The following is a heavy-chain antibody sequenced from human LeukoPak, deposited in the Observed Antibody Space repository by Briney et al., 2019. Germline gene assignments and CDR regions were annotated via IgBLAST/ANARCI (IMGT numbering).Heavy chain of an antibody. D-gene: IGHD2-2*01. CDR1: GFTFDDYA. CDR3: ARDSPSSTSWGY. V-gene: IGHV3-7*01. Sequence: GGSLRLSCAASGFTFDDYAMHWVRQAPGKGLEWVANIKQDGSEKYYVDSVKGRFTISRDNAKNSLYLQMNSLRAEDTAVYYCARDSPSSTSWGYWGQGTLVTVSS. CDR2: IKQDGSEK. J-gene: IGHJ4*02.